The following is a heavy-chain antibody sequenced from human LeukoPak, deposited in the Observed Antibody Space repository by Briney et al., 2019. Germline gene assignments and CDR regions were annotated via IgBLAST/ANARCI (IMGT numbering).Heavy chain of an antibody. CDR1: GFTDSSNY. CDR2: IYSGGST. Sequence: PGGSLRLSCAASGFTDSSNYMSWVRQAPGKGLEWVSVIYSGGSTYYADSVKGRFTISRDNSKNTLYLQMNSLRAEDTAVYYCASSGNYYYYYMDVWGKGTTVTVSS. D-gene: IGHD2/OR15-2a*01. J-gene: IGHJ6*03. V-gene: IGHV3-53*01. CDR3: ASSGNYYYYYMDV.